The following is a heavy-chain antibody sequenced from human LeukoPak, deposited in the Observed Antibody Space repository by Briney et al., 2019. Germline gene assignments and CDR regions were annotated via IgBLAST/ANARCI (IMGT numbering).Heavy chain of an antibody. V-gene: IGHV1-8*01. CDR1: GYTFTSFD. CDR3: ARVKSTLTGHEN. CDR2: MNPNSGNT. Sequence: ASVKVSCKASGYTFTSFDINWVRQATGQGLEWMGWMNPNSGNTGYAQKFQGRVTITRNTSISTAYMELSRLKSDDTAVYYCARVKSTLTGHENWGQGTLVIVSS. J-gene: IGHJ4*02. D-gene: IGHD2/OR15-2a*01.